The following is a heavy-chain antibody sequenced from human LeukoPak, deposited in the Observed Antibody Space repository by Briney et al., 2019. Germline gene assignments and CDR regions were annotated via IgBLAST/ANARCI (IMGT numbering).Heavy chain of an antibody. CDR1: GFTFSSYS. D-gene: IGHD4-23*01. CDR2: ISSRSSYI. CDR3: ARDYGGSSPFDY. V-gene: IGHV3-21*01. J-gene: IGHJ4*02. Sequence: PGGSLRLSCAASGFTFSSYSMNWVRQAPGKGLEWVPSISSRSSYIYYADSVKGRFTISRDNAKNSLYLQMNSLRAEDTAVYYCARDYGGSSPFDYWGQGTLVTVSS.